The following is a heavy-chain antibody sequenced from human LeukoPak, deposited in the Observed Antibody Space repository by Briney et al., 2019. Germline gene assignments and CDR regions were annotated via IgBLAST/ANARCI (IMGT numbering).Heavy chain of an antibody. CDR1: GGSISSGGYS. CDR2: IYHSGST. Sequence: PSETLSLTCAVSGGSISSGGYSWGWIRQPPGEGLEWIGYIYHSGSTYYNPSLKSRVTISVDRSKNQFSLKLSSVTAADTAVYYCARTSIAARRANAFDIWGQGTMVTVSS. J-gene: IGHJ3*02. D-gene: IGHD6-6*01. V-gene: IGHV4-30-2*01. CDR3: ARTSIAARRANAFDI.